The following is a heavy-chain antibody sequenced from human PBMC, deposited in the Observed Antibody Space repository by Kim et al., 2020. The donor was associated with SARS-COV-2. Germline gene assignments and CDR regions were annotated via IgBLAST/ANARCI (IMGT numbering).Heavy chain of an antibody. Sequence: HYNPSLKSRVTMSVYTSRNEFSLNLRSVTDADTAVYFCARDTSGYTEFDYWGQGTLVTVSS. CDR3: ARDTSGYTEFDY. V-gene: IGHV4-30-2*04. D-gene: IGHD5-12*01. J-gene: IGHJ4*02.